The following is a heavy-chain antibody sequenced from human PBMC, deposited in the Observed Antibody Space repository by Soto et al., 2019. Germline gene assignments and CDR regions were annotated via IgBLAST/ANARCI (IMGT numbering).Heavy chain of an antibody. CDR3: XRDGSSARGDY. Sequence: EVQLVESGGGLVQPGGSLRLSCAASGFTFSNYWMHWVRQAPGKGLVWVSRINSDGSSTIYADSVKGRFTISRDNAKSTXXXXXXXXXAXXXXXXXXXRDGSSARGDYWGQGTLVTVSS. CDR2: INSDGSST. V-gene: IGHV3-74*01. D-gene: IGHD6-19*01. J-gene: IGHJ4*02. CDR1: GFTFSNYW.